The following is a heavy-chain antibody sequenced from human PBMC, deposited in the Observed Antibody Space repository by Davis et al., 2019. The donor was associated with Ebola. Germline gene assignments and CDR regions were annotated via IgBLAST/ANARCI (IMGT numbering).Heavy chain of an antibody. CDR1: GYTFTSYA. CDR2: IIPIFGTA. J-gene: IGHJ4*02. CDR3: AKKWGSSGWYAFDY. Sequence: SVKVSCKASGYTFTSYAMHWVRQAPGQRLEWMGWIIPIFGTANYAQKFQGRVTITADKSTSTAYMELSSLRAEDTAVYYCAKKWGSSGWYAFDYWGQGTLVTVSS. D-gene: IGHD6-19*01. V-gene: IGHV1-69*06.